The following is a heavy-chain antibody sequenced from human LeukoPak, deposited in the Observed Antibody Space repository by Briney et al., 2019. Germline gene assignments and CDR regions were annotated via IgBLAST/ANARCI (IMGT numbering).Heavy chain of an antibody. CDR1: GYTFTGYY. Sequence: GASVKVSCKXSGYTFTGYYMHWVQQAPGQGLERMGRINPNSGGTNYAQKFQGRVTMTRDTSISTAYMELSRLRSDDTAVYYCAGSYYDSSGYLHWGQGTLVTVSS. CDR3: AGSYYDSSGYLH. CDR2: INPNSGGT. V-gene: IGHV1-2*06. D-gene: IGHD3-22*01. J-gene: IGHJ4*02.